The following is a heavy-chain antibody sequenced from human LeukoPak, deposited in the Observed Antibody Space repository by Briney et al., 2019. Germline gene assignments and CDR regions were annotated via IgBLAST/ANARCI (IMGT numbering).Heavy chain of an antibody. D-gene: IGHD3-10*01. CDR1: GGSIRNYY. V-gene: IGHV4-59*03. J-gene: IGHJ4*02. Sequence: SETLSLTCTVSGGSIRNYYWSWLRQPPGKGLEWIGYVYHTGNTKYNPSLESRATISIDPSKNQFSLKLSSVTAADSAVYYCAKSDGSGSYFDYWGQGTLVTVS. CDR2: VYHTGNT. CDR3: AKSDGSGSYFDY.